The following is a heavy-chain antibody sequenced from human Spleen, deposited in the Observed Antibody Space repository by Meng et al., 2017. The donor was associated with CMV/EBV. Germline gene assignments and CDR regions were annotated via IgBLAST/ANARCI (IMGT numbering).Heavy chain of an antibody. CDR1: FSSYA. Sequence: FSSYAMSWVRQAPGKGLEWVSVIYSGGSSTYYADSVKGRFTISRDNSKNTLYLQMNSLRAEDTAVYYCARDLRAAAGMLLSRHGMDVWGQGTAVTVSS. V-gene: IGHV3-23*03. CDR2: IYSGGSST. D-gene: IGHD6-13*01. J-gene: IGHJ6*02. CDR3: ARDLRAAAGMLLSRHGMDV.